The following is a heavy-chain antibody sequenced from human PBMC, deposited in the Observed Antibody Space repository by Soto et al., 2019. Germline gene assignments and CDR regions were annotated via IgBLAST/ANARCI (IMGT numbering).Heavy chain of an antibody. D-gene: IGHD3-22*01. J-gene: IGHJ4*02. CDR3: ARASTYYYDSSGYLGIDY. CDR1: GFTFSSYG. CDR2: IWYDGSNK. V-gene: IGHV3-33*01. Sequence: QVQLVESGGGVVQPGRSLRLSCAASGFTFSSYGMHWVRQAPGKGLEWVAVIWYDGSNKYYADYVKGRFTISRDNSKNTLYLQMNSLRAEDTAVYYCARASTYYYDSSGYLGIDYWGQGTLVTVSS.